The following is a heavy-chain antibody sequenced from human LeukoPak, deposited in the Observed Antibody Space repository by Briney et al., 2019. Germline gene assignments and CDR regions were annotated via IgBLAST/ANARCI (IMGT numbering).Heavy chain of an antibody. V-gene: IGHV7-4-1*02. Sequence: ASVKVSCKAPGGTFSSYAISWVRQAPGQGLEWMGWINTNTGNPTYAQGFTGRFVFSLDTSVSTAYLQISSLKAEDTAVYYCARGAYYYDSSGYLNWFDPWGQGTLVTVSS. CDR1: GGTFSSYA. CDR2: INTNTGNP. CDR3: ARGAYYYDSSGYLNWFDP. J-gene: IGHJ5*02. D-gene: IGHD3-22*01.